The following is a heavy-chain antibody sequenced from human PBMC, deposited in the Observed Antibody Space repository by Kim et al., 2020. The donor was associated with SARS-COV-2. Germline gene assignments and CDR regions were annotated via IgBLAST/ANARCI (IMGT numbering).Heavy chain of an antibody. V-gene: IGHV3-21*01. CDR2: ISSTSDYI. Sequence: GGSLRLSCAASGFTFSSNNINWVRQAPGKGLEWVSSISSTSDYIYYADSVKGRFTISRDNAKNSLYLQMNSLRAEDTAVYYCARARWTPNYYFDYWGQATLVTVSS. J-gene: IGHJ4*02. CDR1: GFTFSSNN. CDR3: ARARWTPNYYFDY. D-gene: IGHD2-15*01.